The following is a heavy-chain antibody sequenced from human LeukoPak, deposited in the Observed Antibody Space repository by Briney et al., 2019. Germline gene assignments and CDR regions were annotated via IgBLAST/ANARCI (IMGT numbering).Heavy chain of an antibody. D-gene: IGHD3-3*01. CDR3: ATPYYDFWSGQNGDAFDI. V-gene: IGHV3-15*01. CDR2: INSKPDGGTT. Sequence: GGSLRLSFAAPGFTLSNAWMNWVPKAPGKGLEWVARINSKPDGGTTDYAAPVKGRFTISRDDSKNTLYLQMNSLRAEDTAVYYCATPYYDFWSGQNGDAFDIWGQGTMVTVSS. J-gene: IGHJ3*02. CDR1: GFTLSNAW.